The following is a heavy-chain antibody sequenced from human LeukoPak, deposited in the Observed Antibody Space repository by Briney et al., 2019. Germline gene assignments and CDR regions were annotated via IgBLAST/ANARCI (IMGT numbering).Heavy chain of an antibody. V-gene: IGHV3-23*01. D-gene: IGHD2-15*01. Sequence: PGGSLRLSCAASGFTFSSYAMSWVRQAPGKGLEWVSAISGSGGSTYYADSVKGRFTISRDNSKNTLYLQMNSLRAEDTAVYYCAKTQPVSFIVVVVADFDYWGQGTLVTVSS. CDR2: ISGSGGST. J-gene: IGHJ4*02. CDR1: GFTFSSYA. CDR3: AKTQPVSFIVVVVADFDY.